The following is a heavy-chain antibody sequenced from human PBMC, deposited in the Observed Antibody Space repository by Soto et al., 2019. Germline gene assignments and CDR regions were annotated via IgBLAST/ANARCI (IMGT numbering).Heavy chain of an antibody. V-gene: IGHV4-31*03. D-gene: IGHD2-15*01. CDR1: GGSISSGDYY. CDR2: IYYSGSS. CDR3: ARGVGGYCSGGSCYGAGWFDP. Sequence: QVQLQESGPGLVKPSQTLSLTCTVSGGSISSGDYYWSWIRQHPGKGLEWIGYIYYSGSSYYNPSLKSRVTISVDTSKNQFSLKLSSVTAADTAVYYCARGVGGYCSGGSCYGAGWFDPWGQGTLVTVSS. J-gene: IGHJ5*02.